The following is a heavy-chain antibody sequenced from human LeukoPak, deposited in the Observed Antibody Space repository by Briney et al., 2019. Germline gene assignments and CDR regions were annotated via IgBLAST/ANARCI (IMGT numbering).Heavy chain of an antibody. Sequence: SETLSLTCTVSGGSISSYYWSWIRQPPGKGLEWIGYIYYSGSTNYYPSLKSRVTISVDTSKNQFSLKLSSVTAADTAVYYCARGTYYYDSSGYYYSYYYYYMDVWGKGTTVTVSS. J-gene: IGHJ6*03. V-gene: IGHV4-59*01. D-gene: IGHD3-22*01. CDR2: IYYSGST. CDR3: ARGTYYYDSSGYYYSYYYYYMDV. CDR1: GGSISSYY.